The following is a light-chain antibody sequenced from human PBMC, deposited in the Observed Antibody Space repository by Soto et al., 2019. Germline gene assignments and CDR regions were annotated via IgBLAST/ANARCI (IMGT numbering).Light chain of an antibody. CDR2: EVS. CDR1: ISDIGLYNY. V-gene: IGLV2-14*01. CDR3: SSFTTTSTLV. Sequence: QSVLTQPAAVSGSPGQSITISCTGTISDIGLYNYVSWYQQHPGKAPKLVIYEVSNRPSGVSDRFSGSKSDNTASLTISGLQAEGEANYYCSSFTTTSTLVFGAGTKVTVL. J-gene: IGLJ1*01.